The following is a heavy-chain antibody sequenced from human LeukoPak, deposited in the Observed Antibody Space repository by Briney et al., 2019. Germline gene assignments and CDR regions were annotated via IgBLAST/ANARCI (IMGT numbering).Heavy chain of an antibody. CDR2: ISAYNGNT. V-gene: IGHV1-18*01. CDR3: ARGLAGYYDSSGYYYGYFDY. J-gene: IGHJ4*02. D-gene: IGHD3-22*01. CDR1: GYTFTSYG. Sequence: ASVTVSCKASGYTFTSYGISWVRQAPGQGLEGMGWISAYNGNTNYAQKLQGRVTMTTDTSTSTAYMELRSLRSDDTAVYYCARGLAGYYDSSGYYYGYFDYWGQGTLVTVSS.